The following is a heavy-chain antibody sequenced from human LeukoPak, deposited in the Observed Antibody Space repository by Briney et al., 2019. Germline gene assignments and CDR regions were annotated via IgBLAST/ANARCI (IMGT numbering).Heavy chain of an antibody. CDR3: ARDPYDFWSGYYGYYYMDV. CDR1: GYTFTGYY. J-gene: IGHJ6*03. Sequence: GASVKVSCKASGYTFTGYYMHWVRQAPGQGLEWMGWINPNSGGTNYAQKFQGRVTMTRDTSISTAYMELSRLRSDDTAVYYCARDPYDFWSGYYGYYYMDVWGKGTTVTVSS. V-gene: IGHV1-2*02. CDR2: INPNSGGT. D-gene: IGHD3-3*01.